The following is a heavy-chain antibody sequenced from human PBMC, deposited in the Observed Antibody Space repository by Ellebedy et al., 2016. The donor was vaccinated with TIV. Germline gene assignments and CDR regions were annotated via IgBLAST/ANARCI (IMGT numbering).Heavy chain of an antibody. D-gene: IGHD5-12*01. J-gene: IGHJ5*02. V-gene: IGHV1-69*13. CDR3: ASEFGYAFGFDP. CDR2: IIPIFGTA. CDR1: GGTFSSYA. Sequence: SVKVSXKASGGTFSSYAISWVRQAPGQGLEWMGGIIPIFGTANYAQKFQGRVTITADESTSTAYMELSSLRSEDTAVYYCASEFGYAFGFDPWGQGTLVTVSS.